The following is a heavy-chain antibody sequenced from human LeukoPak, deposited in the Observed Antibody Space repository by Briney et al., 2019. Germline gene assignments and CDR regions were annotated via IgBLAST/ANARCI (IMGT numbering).Heavy chain of an antibody. CDR1: GYSISSGYY. CDR2: IYYSGST. J-gene: IGHJ4*02. CDR3: ASSYSSSWFYY. V-gene: IGHV4-38-2*02. Sequence: SETLSLTCTVSGYSISSGYYWGWIRQPPGKGLEWIGSIYYSGSTYYNPSLKSRVTISVDTSKNQFSLKLSSVTAADTAVYYCASSYSSSWFYYWGQGTLVTVSS. D-gene: IGHD6-13*01.